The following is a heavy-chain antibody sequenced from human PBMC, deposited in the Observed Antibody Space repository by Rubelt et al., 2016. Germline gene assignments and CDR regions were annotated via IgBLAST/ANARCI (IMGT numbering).Heavy chain of an antibody. J-gene: IGHJ4*02. Sequence: GKALEWIAHIFSNDETSYSKSLKSRLTISKDTSKSQVVLTMTNMDHVDTATYYCARISVAAAGQPFDYWGQGTLVTVSS. CDR2: IFSNDET. D-gene: IGHD6-13*01. V-gene: IGHV2-26*01. CDR3: ARISVAAAGQPFDY.